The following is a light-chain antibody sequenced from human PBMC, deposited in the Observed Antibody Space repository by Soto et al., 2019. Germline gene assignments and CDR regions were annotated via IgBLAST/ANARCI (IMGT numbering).Light chain of an antibody. V-gene: IGKV1-27*01. J-gene: IGKJ3*01. Sequence: DIQMTQSPSSLSASVGDRVTITCRASHASSNYLAWYQQKPGKLPKLLISAASSLESGVPSRFSGSGSGTDFTLTISTLQPEDVGTYYCQKYYSPPFTFSPGT. CDR3: QKYYSPPFT. CDR2: AAS. CDR1: HASSNY.